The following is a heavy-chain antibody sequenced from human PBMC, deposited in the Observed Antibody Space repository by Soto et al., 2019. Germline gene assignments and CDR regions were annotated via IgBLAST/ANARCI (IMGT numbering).Heavy chain of an antibody. V-gene: IGHV4-4*02. Sequence: ASETLSLTCAVSGGSISSSNWWSWVRQPPGKGLEWIGEIYHSGSTNYNPSLKSRVTISVDKSKNQFSLKLSSVTAADTAVYYCARYPRMDIVATFFDYWGQGTLVTVSS. D-gene: IGHD5-12*01. CDR2: IYHSGST. CDR3: ARYPRMDIVATFFDY. J-gene: IGHJ4*02. CDR1: GGSISSSNW.